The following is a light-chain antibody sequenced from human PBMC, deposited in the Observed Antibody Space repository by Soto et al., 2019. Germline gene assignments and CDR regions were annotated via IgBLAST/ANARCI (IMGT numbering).Light chain of an antibody. CDR2: LGS. J-gene: IGKJ2*01. CDR3: MQALQTPMYT. Sequence: DVVMTQSPLSLPVTPGEPASISCRSSQSLLHSNGVNYLDWYLQKPGQSPQLLIYLGSNRASGVPDRFRGSGSGTDFTLKISRVEAEDVGVYYCMQALQTPMYTFGQGTKLEIK. CDR1: QSLLHSNGVNY. V-gene: IGKV2-28*01.